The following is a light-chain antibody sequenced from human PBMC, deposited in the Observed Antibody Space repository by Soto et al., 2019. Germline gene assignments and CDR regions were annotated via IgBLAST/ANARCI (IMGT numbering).Light chain of an antibody. CDR3: STYVGSNNWV. CDR1: SSDVGTYNY. CDR2: EVS. V-gene: IGLV2-8*01. J-gene: IGLJ3*02. Sequence: QSALTQPPSASGSPGQSVTISCTVTSSDVGTYNYVSWYQQRPGKAPKLMIYEVSKRPSGVPDRFSGSKSGNTASLTVSGLQAEDEDDYYCSTYVGSNNWVFGGGTKVTVL.